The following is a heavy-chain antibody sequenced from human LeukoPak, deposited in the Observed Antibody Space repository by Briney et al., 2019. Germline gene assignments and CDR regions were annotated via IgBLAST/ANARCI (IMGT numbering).Heavy chain of an antibody. CDR2: IIPIFGTA. D-gene: IGHD2-21*02. J-gene: IGHJ5*02. V-gene: IGHV1-69*13. CDR1: GGTFSSYA. Sequence: SVKVSCKASGGTFSSYAISWVRPAPGQGLEWVAGIIPIFGTANYAQKFQDRVTITADESTSTASMELSSLRSEDTAVYYCARDAEHCSGSDCPRWFDPWGQGTLVTVSS. CDR3: ARDAEHCSGSDCPRWFDP.